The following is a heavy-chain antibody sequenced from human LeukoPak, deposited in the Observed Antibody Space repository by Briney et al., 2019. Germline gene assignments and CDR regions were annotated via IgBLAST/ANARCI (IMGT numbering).Heavy chain of an antibody. J-gene: IGHJ6*03. CDR3: AKDWRGYCSGGSCYLDYYYYYYMDV. D-gene: IGHD2-15*01. CDR1: GFTFSSYG. V-gene: IGHV3-30*02. CDR2: IRYDGSNK. Sequence: GGSLRLSCAASGFTFSSYGTHWVRQAPSKGLEWVAFIRYDGSNKYYADSVKGRFTISRDNSKNTLYLQMNSLRAEDTAVYYCAKDWRGYCSGGSCYLDYYYYYYMDVWGKGTTVTVSS.